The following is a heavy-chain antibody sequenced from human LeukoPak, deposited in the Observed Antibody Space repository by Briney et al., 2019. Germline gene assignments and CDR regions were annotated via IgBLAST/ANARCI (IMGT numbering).Heavy chain of an antibody. CDR2: INPNSGDT. CDR1: GYTFTGYY. Sequence: ASVKVSCKASGYTFTGYYMHWVRQAPGQGLEWMGWINPNSGDTNYAQKFQGRVTMTRDTSISTAYMELSRLRSDDTAVYYCTRVRYRLAETYIDYWGQGTLVTVSS. D-gene: IGHD3-16*01. CDR3: TRVRYRLAETYIDY. J-gene: IGHJ4*02. V-gene: IGHV1-2*02.